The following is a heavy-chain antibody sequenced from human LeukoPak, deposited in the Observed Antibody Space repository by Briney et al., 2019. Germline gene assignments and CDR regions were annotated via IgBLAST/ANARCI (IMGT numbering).Heavy chain of an antibody. CDR3: AREADSSGYFFRPDY. CDR2: ISVYSDDT. Sequence: ASVKVCCKASGYTFTKYAISWVRQAPGQGLEWMGWISVYSDDTKSAQNLQGRITMTKDTSTSTAYMELRSLRSDDTAVYYCAREADSSGYFFRPDYWGQGTLVTVSS. CDR1: GYTFTKYA. D-gene: IGHD3-22*01. V-gene: IGHV1-18*01. J-gene: IGHJ4*02.